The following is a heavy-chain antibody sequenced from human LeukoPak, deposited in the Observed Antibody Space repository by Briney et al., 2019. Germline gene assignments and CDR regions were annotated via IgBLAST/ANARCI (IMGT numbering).Heavy chain of an antibody. CDR1: GGSISSGGYS. CDR3: ASTAGDPSY. J-gene: IGHJ4*02. D-gene: IGHD7-27*01. Sequence: PSETLSLTCAVSGGSISSGGYSWSWIRQPPGKGLEWIGYIYHSGSTYYNPSLKSRVTISVDRSKNQFSLKLSSVTAADTAVYYCASTAGDPSYWGQGTLVTVSS. CDR2: IYHSGST. V-gene: IGHV4-30-2*01.